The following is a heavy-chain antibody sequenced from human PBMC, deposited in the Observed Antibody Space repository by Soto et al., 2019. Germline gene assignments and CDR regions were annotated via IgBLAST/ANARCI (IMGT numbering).Heavy chain of an antibody. CDR2: IYYSGST. CDR3: ARDIVVVVAAYFYYYYGMDV. CDR1: GGSISSSSYY. J-gene: IGHJ6*02. D-gene: IGHD2-15*01. Sequence: SETLSLTCTVSGGSISSSSYYWGWIRQPPGKGLEWIGSIYYSGSTYYNPSLKSRVTISVDTSKNQFSLKLSSVTAADTAVYHCARDIVVVVAAYFYYYYGMDVWGQGTTVTVSS. V-gene: IGHV4-39*01.